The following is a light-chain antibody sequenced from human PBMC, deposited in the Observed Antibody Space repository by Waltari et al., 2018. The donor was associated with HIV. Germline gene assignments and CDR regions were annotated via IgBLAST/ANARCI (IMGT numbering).Light chain of an antibody. Sequence: QSVLTQPPSLSGAPGPTVTISCTGTRSNIGADYHVHWYQQLPGTAPDLPISGNPMRPSGVPDRVAGSQSGTSASLAITGLQADDEAEYYCQSYDSSLSAWVVGGGTKLTVL. CDR1: RSNIGADYH. J-gene: IGLJ3*02. V-gene: IGLV1-40*01. CDR3: QSYDSSLSAWV. CDR2: GNP.